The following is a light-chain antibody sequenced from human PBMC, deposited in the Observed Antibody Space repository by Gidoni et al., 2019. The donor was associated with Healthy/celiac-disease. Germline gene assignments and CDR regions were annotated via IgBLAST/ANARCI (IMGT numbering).Light chain of an antibody. V-gene: IGKV1-33*01. CDR2: DAS. CDR1: QDISNY. CDR3: QQYDNLPPYT. Sequence: IQMTQSPSSLSASVGDRVTITCQASQDISNYLNWYPQKPGKAPKLLIYDASNLETGVPSRLSGSGSGTDFTFTISSLQPEDIETYYCQQYDNLPPYTFGQGTKLEIK. J-gene: IGKJ2*01.